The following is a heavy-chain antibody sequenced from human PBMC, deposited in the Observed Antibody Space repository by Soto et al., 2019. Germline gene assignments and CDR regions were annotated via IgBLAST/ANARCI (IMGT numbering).Heavy chain of an antibody. Sequence: ASVKVSCKASGYTFTSYYMHWVRQAPGQGLEWMGIINPSGGSTSYAQKFQGRVTMTRDTSTSTVYMELSSLRSEDTAVYYCARGGITIFGVVILHYYGMDVWGQGTTVTVSS. V-gene: IGHV1-46*01. J-gene: IGHJ6*02. CDR2: INPSGGST. D-gene: IGHD3-3*01. CDR3: ARGGITIFGVVILHYYGMDV. CDR1: GYTFTSYY.